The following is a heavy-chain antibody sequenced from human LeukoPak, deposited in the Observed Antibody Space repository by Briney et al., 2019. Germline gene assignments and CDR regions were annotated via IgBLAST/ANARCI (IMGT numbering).Heavy chain of an antibody. V-gene: IGHV4-39*01. CDR2: FYYSGYT. Sequence: SETLSLTCAVSGGSISSSTHYWGWLRQPPGKGLEGIGSFYYSGYTYYNPSLKSRVTISVDTSKNQFALKLKFVTGADTALYYCARLRYCSSASCYFDPWGQGNLVTVSS. CDR1: GGSISSSTHY. CDR3: ARLRYCSSASCYFDP. J-gene: IGHJ5*02. D-gene: IGHD2-2*01.